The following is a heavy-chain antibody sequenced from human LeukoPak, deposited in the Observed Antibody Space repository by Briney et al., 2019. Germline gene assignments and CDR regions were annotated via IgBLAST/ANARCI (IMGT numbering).Heavy chain of an antibody. CDR1: GGTFSSYA. J-gene: IGHJ4*02. Sequence: ASVKVSCKAPGGTFSSYAISWVRQAPGQGLEWMGGIIPIFGTANYAQKFQGRVTITADESTSTAYMELSSLRSEDTAVYYCAISGVPSYDFWSGYYFYWGQGTLVTVSS. CDR3: AISGVPSYDFWSGYYFY. V-gene: IGHV1-69*01. CDR2: IIPIFGTA. D-gene: IGHD3-3*01.